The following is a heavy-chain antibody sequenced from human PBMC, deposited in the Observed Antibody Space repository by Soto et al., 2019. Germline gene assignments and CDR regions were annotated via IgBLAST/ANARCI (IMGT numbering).Heavy chain of an antibody. CDR2: IYPGDSDT. V-gene: IGHV5-51*01. CDR3: ARAGPIHYDFWRGPDY. CDR1: GYSFTSYW. J-gene: IGHJ4*02. Sequence: PGESLKISCKGSGYSFTSYWICWVRQMPGKGLEWMGIIYPGDSDTRYSPSFQGQVTISADKSISTAYLQWSSLKASDTAMYYCARAGPIHYDFWRGPDYWGQGTLVTVSS. D-gene: IGHD3-3*01.